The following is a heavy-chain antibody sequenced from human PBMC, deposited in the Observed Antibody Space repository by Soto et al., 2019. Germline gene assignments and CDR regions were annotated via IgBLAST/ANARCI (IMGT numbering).Heavy chain of an antibody. CDR3: TRSTVDYDSSGSRGG. CDR1: GFTFSGSA. CDR2: IRSKANSYAT. D-gene: IGHD3-22*01. J-gene: IGHJ4*02. Sequence: EVQLVESGGGLVQPGGSLKLSCAASGFTFSGSAMHWVRQASGKGLEWVGRIRSKANSYATAYAASVKGRFTISRDDSKNTAYLQMNSLKTEDTAVYYCTRSTVDYDSSGSRGGWGQGTLVTVSS. V-gene: IGHV3-73*02.